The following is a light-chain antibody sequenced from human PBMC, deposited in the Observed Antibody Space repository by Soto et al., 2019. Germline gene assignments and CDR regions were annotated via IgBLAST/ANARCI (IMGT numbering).Light chain of an antibody. J-gene: IGLJ2*01. CDR2: EVS. Sequence: QSALTQPPSASGSPGQSVTISCTGTSSDVGGYNYVSWYQQHPGKAPKLMIYEVSKRPSGVPDRFSGSKSGNTASLTVSGLQAEDEADYYCRSYAGSNKRFGGGTKVTVL. V-gene: IGLV2-8*01. CDR3: RSYAGSNKR. CDR1: SSDVGGYNY.